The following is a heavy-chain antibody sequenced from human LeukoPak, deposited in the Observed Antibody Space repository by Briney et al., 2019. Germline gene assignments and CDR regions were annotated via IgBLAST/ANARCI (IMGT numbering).Heavy chain of an antibody. J-gene: IGHJ4*02. CDR1: GFTFSSYW. V-gene: IGHV3-74*01. D-gene: IGHD1-26*01. Sequence: GGSLRLSCAASGFTFSSYWMHWVRQAPGKGLVWVSRINSDGSSTSYADSVKGRFTISRDNAKNTLHLQMNSLRAEDTAVYYCARGRSGSYFDYWGQGTLVTVSS. CDR2: INSDGSST. CDR3: ARGRSGSYFDY.